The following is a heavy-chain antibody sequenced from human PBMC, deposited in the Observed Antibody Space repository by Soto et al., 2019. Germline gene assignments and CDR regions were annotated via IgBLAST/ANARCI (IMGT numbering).Heavy chain of an antibody. J-gene: IGHJ5*02. V-gene: IGHV1-18*01. D-gene: IGHD3-3*01. CDR1: GYTFTSYG. CDR3: ARVESGDEFWSGYDHTYNGFDP. CDR2: ISAYNGNT. Sequence: QVQLVQSGAEVKKPGASVKVSCNASGYTFTSYGISWVRQAPGQGLEWMGWISAYNGNTNYAQKLQGRVTMTTDTSRSTAYMELRSLRSDDTAVYYCARVESGDEFWSGYDHTYNGFDPWGQGTLVTVSS.